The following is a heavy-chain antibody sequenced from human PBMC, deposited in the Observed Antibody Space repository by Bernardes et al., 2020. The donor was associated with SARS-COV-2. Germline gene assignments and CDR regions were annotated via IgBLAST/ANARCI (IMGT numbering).Heavy chain of an antibody. CDR2: SSWNSGSI. CDR1: GFTFDDYA. V-gene: IGHV3-9*01. J-gene: IGHJ4*02. D-gene: IGHD6-13*01. CDR3: AKDPGIAAGGFDY. Sequence: GGSLRPSCAASGFTFDDYAMHWVRQAPGKGLEWVSGSSWNSGSIGYADSVKGRFTISRDNAKNSLYLQMNSLRAEDTALYYCAKDPGIAAGGFDYWGQGTLVTVSS.